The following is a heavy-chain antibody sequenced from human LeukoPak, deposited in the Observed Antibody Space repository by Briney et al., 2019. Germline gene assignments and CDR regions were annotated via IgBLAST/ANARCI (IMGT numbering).Heavy chain of an antibody. CDR2: IFSNGDT. V-gene: IGHV3-53*01. J-gene: IGHJ4*02. D-gene: IGHD5-24*01. Sequence: QPGGSLRLSCTASESTVSRNYMLWVRQAPGKGLEWVSLIFSNGDTHYADSVKGRFTISRDTSKNTVYLQMNSLRVEDTAMYYCTRDQMNYWGQGTLVTVSS. CDR3: TRDQMNY. CDR1: ESTVSRNY.